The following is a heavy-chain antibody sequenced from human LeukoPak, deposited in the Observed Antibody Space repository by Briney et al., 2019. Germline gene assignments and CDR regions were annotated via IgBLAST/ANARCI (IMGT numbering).Heavy chain of an antibody. D-gene: IGHD3-22*01. Sequence: GGSLRLSCAASGFTFSNAWMSWVRQAPGKGLEWVGRIKSKTDGGTTDYAAPVKGRFTISRDDSKNTLYLQMNSLKTEDTAVYYCTTPPAIYYDSSGYYPFDYWGQGTLVTVS. V-gene: IGHV3-15*01. CDR1: GFTFSNAW. CDR3: TTPPAIYYDSSGYYPFDY. CDR2: IKSKTDGGTT. J-gene: IGHJ4*02.